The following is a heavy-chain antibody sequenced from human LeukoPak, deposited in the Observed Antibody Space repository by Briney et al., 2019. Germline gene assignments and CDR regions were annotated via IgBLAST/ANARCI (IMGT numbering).Heavy chain of an antibody. V-gene: IGHV1-8*02. D-gene: IGHD6-19*01. CDR2: MNPNSGNT. CDR3: ARRHSSGWYVGGDYFDY. CDR1: GYTFTSYG. J-gene: IGHJ4*02. Sequence: ASVKVSCKASGYTFTSYGISWVRQAPGQGLEWMGWMNPNSGNTGCAQKFQGRVTMTRNTSISTAYMELSSLRSEDTAVYYCARRHSSGWYVGGDYFDYWGQGTLVTVSS.